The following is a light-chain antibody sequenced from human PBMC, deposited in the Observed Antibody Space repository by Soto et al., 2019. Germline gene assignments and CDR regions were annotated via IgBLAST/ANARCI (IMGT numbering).Light chain of an antibody. CDR2: DAS. CDR1: QSVSSY. J-gene: IGKJ3*01. V-gene: IGKV3-11*01. Sequence: EIVLTQSPVTLSLSPGERATLSCRASQSVSSYLAWYQQKPGQAPRLLIYDASNRATGIPAGFSGSGSGTDFTLTISSLQSEDFAVYYCQQYNNWPLTFGPGTKVDIK. CDR3: QQYNNWPLT.